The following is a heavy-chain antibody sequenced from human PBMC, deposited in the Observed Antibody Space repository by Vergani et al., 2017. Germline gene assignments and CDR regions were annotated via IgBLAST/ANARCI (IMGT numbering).Heavy chain of an antibody. Sequence: EVQLLESGGGLVQPGGSLRLSCAASGFTFSSYAMSWVRQAPGKGLEWVSAISVSGGSTYYADSVKGRFTISRDNSKNTLYLQMNSLRAEDTAVYYCAKNSGSYYGTWYFDLWGRGTLVTVSS. V-gene: IGHV3-23*01. CDR3: AKNSGSYYGTWYFDL. CDR1: GFTFSSYA. J-gene: IGHJ2*01. D-gene: IGHD1-26*01. CDR2: ISVSGGST.